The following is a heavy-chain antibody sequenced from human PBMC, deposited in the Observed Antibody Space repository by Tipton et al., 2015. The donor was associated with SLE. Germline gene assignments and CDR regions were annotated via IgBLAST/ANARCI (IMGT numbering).Heavy chain of an antibody. CDR3: ARGSYSSSSGLNWFDP. J-gene: IGHJ5*02. Sequence: TLSLTCTVSGGSISSYYWSWIRQPPGKGLEWIGYIYYSGSTNYNPSLKSRVTISVDTSKNQFSLKLSSVTAADTAVYYCARGSYSSSSGLNWFDPWGQGTLVTVSS. D-gene: IGHD6-6*01. CDR1: GGSISSYY. CDR2: IYYSGST. V-gene: IGHV4-59*12.